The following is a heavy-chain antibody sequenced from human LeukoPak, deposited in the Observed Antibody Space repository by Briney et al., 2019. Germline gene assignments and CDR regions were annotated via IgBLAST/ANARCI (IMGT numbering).Heavy chain of an antibody. V-gene: IGHV1-2*02. CDR1: GYTFIGYY. Sequence: ASAKVSCKASGYTFIGYYMHWVRQAPGQGLEWMGWINPNSGGTNYAQKFQGRVTMTRDTSISTAYMELSRLRSDDTAVYYCARDRSDFWSGYYYRLDYWGQGTLVTVSS. CDR3: ARDRSDFWSGYYYRLDY. D-gene: IGHD3-3*01. J-gene: IGHJ4*02. CDR2: INPNSGGT.